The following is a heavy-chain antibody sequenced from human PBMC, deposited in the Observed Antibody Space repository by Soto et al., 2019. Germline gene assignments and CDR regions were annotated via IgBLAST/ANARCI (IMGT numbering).Heavy chain of an antibody. J-gene: IGHJ6*02. D-gene: IGHD3-10*01. V-gene: IGHV1-46*01. Sequence: GASVKVYCKASGYTFTRYGILWVRQAPGQGLEWLGIVNPSSGTTTYAQKFHGRVAMTRDTSTNTVYMELSSLTSEDTAVYYCGREFYYGSGNYNRLDVWGQGTTVTVS. CDR2: VNPSSGTT. CDR3: GREFYYGSGNYNRLDV. CDR1: GYTFTRYG.